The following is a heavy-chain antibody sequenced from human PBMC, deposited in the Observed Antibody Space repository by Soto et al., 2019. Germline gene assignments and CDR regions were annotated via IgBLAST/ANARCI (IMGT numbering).Heavy chain of an antibody. D-gene: IGHD6-13*01. CDR2: INAANGDT. CDR3: VRRHVSATGIDWFDP. V-gene: IGHV1-3*01. J-gene: IGHJ5*02. CDR1: GYTFTSYG. Sequence: ASVKVSCKASGYTFTSYGIHWVRQAPGQRLEWMGWINAANGDTKYSPKFQGRVTITRDTSASTAYMGLSSLRSEDTAVYYCVRRHVSATGIDWFDPWGQGTLVTVSS.